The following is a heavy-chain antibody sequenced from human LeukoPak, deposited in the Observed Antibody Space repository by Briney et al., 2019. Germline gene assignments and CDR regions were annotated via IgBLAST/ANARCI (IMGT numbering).Heavy chain of an antibody. J-gene: IGHJ5*02. D-gene: IGHD3-16*02. CDR2: INPNSGGT. V-gene: IGHV1-2*02. Sequence: ASVKVSCNASGYTFTGYYMHWVRQAPGPGLDLMGWINPNSGGTNYAQKFQGRVTMTRDTSISTAYMELSRLRSDDTAVYYCARGPIMITFGGVIVPPSSNWFDPWGQGTLVTVSS. CDR1: GYTFTGYY. CDR3: ARGPIMITFGGVIVPPSSNWFDP.